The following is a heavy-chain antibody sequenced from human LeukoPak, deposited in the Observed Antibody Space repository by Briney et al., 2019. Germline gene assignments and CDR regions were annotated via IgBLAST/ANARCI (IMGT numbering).Heavy chain of an antibody. CDR3: ARETPRRGETRDGYR. CDR1: GFTFSSYW. Sequence: GGSLRLSCAASGFTFSSYWMTWVRQAPGKGLEWVANIREDGSEKYYVDSVKGRFTISRDNPKNLLFLQINSLRVEDTAVYYCARETPRRGETRDGYRWGQGTVVTVSS. CDR2: IREDGSEK. D-gene: IGHD5-24*01. J-gene: IGHJ4*02. V-gene: IGHV3-7*01.